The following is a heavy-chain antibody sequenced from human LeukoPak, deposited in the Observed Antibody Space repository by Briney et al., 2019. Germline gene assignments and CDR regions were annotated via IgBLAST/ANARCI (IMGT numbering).Heavy chain of an antibody. Sequence: SETLSLTCTVSGGSISSGGYYWRWIRQPPGKGLEWIGYIYYSGSTYYNPSLKSRVTISVDTSKNQFSLKLSSVTAADTAVYYCARDLKIWFGEPQSLYYYYGMDVWGQGTTVTVSS. CDR3: ARDLKIWFGEPQSLYYYYGMDV. CDR2: IYYSGST. D-gene: IGHD3-10*01. V-gene: IGHV4-31*03. CDR1: GGSISSGGYY. J-gene: IGHJ6*02.